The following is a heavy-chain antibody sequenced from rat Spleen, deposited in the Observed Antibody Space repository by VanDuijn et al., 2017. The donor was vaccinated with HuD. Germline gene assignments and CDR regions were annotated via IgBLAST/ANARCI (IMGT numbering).Heavy chain of an antibody. V-gene: IGHV3-3*01. CDR1: GHSITSSYR. CDR3: ASLYSSYSLYYFDY. J-gene: IGHJ2*01. D-gene: IGHD1-2*01. Sequence: EVQLQESGPGLVKPSQSLSLTCSVTGHSITSSYRWNWIRKFPGNKLEWMGYINSAGSTNYNPSLKSRISITRDTSKNQFFLQVNSLTIEDTATYYCASLYSSYSLYYFDYWGQGVMVTVSP. CDR2: INSAGST.